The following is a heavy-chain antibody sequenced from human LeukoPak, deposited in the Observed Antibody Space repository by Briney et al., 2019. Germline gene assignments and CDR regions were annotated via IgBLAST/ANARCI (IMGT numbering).Heavy chain of an antibody. Sequence: SETLSLTCTVSGGSVSGDYWSWIRQPPGKGLESIGYIYYSGSTNYNPSLKSRVTISVDTSKNQFSLKLSSVTAADTAVYYCARRRFFGESYYYYYYMDVWGKGTTVTISS. V-gene: IGHV4-59*02. CDR3: ARRRFFGESYYYYYYMDV. D-gene: IGHD3-10*01. CDR2: IYYSGST. J-gene: IGHJ6*03. CDR1: GGSVSGDY.